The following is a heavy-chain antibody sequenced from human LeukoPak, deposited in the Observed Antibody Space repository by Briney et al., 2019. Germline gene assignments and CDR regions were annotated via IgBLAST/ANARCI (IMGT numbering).Heavy chain of an antibody. CDR3: ATRANSET. V-gene: IGHV4-34*01. Sequence: SETLSLTCAVYGGSFSGYYWSWIRQPPGKGLEWIGEINHSGSTNYNPSLKSRVTISVDTSKNHVSLRLSSVTAADTAVYYCATRANSETWGQGTLVTVSS. CDR2: INHSGST. J-gene: IGHJ4*02. CDR1: GGSFSGYY.